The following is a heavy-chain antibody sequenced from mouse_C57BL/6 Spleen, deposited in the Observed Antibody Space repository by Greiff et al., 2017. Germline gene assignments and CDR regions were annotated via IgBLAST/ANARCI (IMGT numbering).Heavy chain of an antibody. CDR1: GYTFRSYG. CDR3: ARRGWDGYAMDY. Sequence: QVQLQQSGAELARPGASVKLSCKASGYTFRSYGISWVKQRTGQGLEWIGGIYPRSGDTYYNEKFKGKATLTADKSSSTAYMELRSLTSEDSAVYFCARRGWDGYAMDYWGQGTSVTVSS. CDR2: IYPRSGDT. J-gene: IGHJ4*01. V-gene: IGHV1-81*01. D-gene: IGHD4-1*01.